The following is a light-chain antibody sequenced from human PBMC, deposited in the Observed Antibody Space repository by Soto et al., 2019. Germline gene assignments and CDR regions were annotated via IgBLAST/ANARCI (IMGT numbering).Light chain of an antibody. J-gene: IGKJ4*01. CDR1: QTNGAS. CDR3: QQLNSYPPGGLT. Sequence: IRMTQWPSSVCESXGDRVTIYCRPRQTNGASLNRYLQTPGXAKKLLIXDXTTLQSVVQSRLSGSGSGTDFTLTISSLQPEDFATYYCQQLNSYPPGGLTFGGGTKVDIK. V-gene: IGKV1-9*01. CDR2: DXT.